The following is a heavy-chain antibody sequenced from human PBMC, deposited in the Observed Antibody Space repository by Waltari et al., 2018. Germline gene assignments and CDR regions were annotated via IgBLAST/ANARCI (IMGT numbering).Heavy chain of an antibody. CDR2: IKEDGSEM. J-gene: IGHJ4*02. CDR3: LPGNYRG. Sequence: EVQLVESGGGLVQPGGSRTVSCAAPGFTFSSSWMDWVRQARGKGLEWVANIKEDGSEMNYVDSVRGRFTVSRDNAKNSVFLHMNSLRAEDTAVYFCLPGNYRGRGQGTLVTVSS. D-gene: IGHD3-16*02. V-gene: IGHV3-7*01. CDR1: GFTFSSSW.